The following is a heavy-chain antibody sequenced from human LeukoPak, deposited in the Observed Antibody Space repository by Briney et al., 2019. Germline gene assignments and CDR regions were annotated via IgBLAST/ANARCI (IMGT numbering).Heavy chain of an antibody. D-gene: IGHD6-13*01. CDR2: ITGSGGST. J-gene: IGHJ4*02. CDR1: GFTFSSYA. V-gene: IGHV3-23*01. CDR3: CTSPSFGSSWYQFNY. Sequence: GGSLRLSCAASGFTFSSYAMSWVRQAPGKGLEWVSAITGSGGSTYYTDSVKGRFTISRDNSKNTLYLQMNSLRAEDTAVYHCCTSPSFGSSWYQFNYWGQGALVIVSS.